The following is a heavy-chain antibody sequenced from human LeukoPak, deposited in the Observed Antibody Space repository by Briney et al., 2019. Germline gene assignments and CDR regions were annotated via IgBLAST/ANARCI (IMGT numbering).Heavy chain of an antibody. D-gene: IGHD5-18*01. Sequence: GGSLRLSCAASGFTFDDYAMHWVRHAPGKGLEWVSGISWNSGGIGYADSVKGRFTISRDNAKNSLYLQMNSLRAEDTALYYCAKDWTAMVNSNIDYWGQGTLVTVSS. V-gene: IGHV3-9*01. J-gene: IGHJ4*02. CDR1: GFTFDDYA. CDR3: AKDWTAMVNSNIDY. CDR2: ISWNSGGI.